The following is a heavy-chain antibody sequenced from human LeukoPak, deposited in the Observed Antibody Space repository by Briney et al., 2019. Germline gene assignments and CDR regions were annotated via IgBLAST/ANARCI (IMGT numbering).Heavy chain of an antibody. D-gene: IGHD7-27*01. V-gene: IGHV1-18*01. J-gene: IGHJ3*02. CDR3: ARGGDGHRWGRRFDAFDI. Sequence: ASVKVSCKTSGYTFTTYGISWVRQAPGQGLEWMGRISGYNGNTNYAQKLQGRVTMTTDTSTSTAHMELRSLRSDDTAVYYCARGGDGHRWGRRFDAFDIWGQGTMVTVSS. CDR2: ISGYNGNT. CDR1: GYTFTTYG.